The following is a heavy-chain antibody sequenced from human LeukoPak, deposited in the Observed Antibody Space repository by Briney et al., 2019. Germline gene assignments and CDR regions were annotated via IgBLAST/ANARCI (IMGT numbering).Heavy chain of an antibody. CDR3: ARGSVEDIVVVTATLDY. V-gene: IGHV1-2*06. CDR2: INPNSGGT. CDR1: GYTFTGYY. J-gene: IGHJ4*02. Sequence: GASVKVSCKACGYTFTGYYMHWVRQAPGQGLEWMGRINPNSGGTNYAQKFQGRVTMTRDTSISTAYMELSRLRSDDTAVYYCARGSVEDIVVVTATLDYWGQGTLVTVSS. D-gene: IGHD2-21*02.